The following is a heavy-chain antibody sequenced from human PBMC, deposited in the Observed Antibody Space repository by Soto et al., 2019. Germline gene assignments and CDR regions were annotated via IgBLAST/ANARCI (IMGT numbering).Heavy chain of an antibody. Sequence: PSETLSLTCTVSGDSISSSSYYWGWIRQPPGKGLVWIGSIYYSGTTYYNPSLKSRVTISVDTSKNQFSLKLSSVTAADTAVYYCARHRGYYDILTGYYTELNFDYWGQGTLVTVSS. CDR1: GDSISSSSYY. V-gene: IGHV4-39*01. CDR3: ARHRGYYDILTGYYTELNFDY. CDR2: IYYSGTT. D-gene: IGHD3-9*01. J-gene: IGHJ4*02.